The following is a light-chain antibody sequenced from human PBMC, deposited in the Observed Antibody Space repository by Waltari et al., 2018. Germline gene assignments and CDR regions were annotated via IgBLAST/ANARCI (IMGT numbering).Light chain of an antibody. V-gene: IGKV3-20*01. J-gene: IGKJ1*01. CDR2: HAS. Sequence: EIVLSQSPGTLSLSPGERATLSCRASQSISKYLACYQKKPGQAPRLLIYHASSRAAGIPDRFIGSGSGTDFSLSISRLEPEVFAVYYCQHYESLPVTFGQGTKVEIK. CDR3: QHYESLPVT. CDR1: QSISKY.